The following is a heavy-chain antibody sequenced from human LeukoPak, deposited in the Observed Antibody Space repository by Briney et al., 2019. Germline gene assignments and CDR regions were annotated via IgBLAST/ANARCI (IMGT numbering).Heavy chain of an antibody. V-gene: IGHV3-7*01. CDR2: IKQDGSVK. D-gene: IGHD6-19*01. J-gene: IGHJ2*01. Sequence: GGSLRLSCAASGFTFSSYAMSWVRQAPGKGLEWVANIKQDGSVKYYVDSLKGRFTISRDNAKNSLYLQVNSLRAEDTAVFYCARDEVERAVAGAGGVYWYFDLWGRGTLVTVSS. CDR3: ARDEVERAVAGAGGVYWYFDL. CDR1: GFTFSSYA.